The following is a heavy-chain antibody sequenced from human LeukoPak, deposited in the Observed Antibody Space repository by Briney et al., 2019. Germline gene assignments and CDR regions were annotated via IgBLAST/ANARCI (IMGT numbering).Heavy chain of an antibody. CDR3: TTDPASFMWRENWFDP. V-gene: IGHV3-15*01. D-gene: IGHD2-21*01. CDR1: GFTFSNAW. CDR2: IKSKTDGGTT. Sequence: GGSLRLSCAASGFTFSNAWMSWVRQAPGKGLEWVGRIKSKTDGGTTDYAAPVKGRFTISRDDSKNTLYLQMNSLKTEDTAVYYCTTDPASFMWRENWFDPWGQGTLVTVSS. J-gene: IGHJ5*02.